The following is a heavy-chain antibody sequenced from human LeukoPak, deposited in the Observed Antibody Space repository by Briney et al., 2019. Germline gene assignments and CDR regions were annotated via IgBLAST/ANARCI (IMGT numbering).Heavy chain of an antibody. Sequence: GGSLRLSCAASGFTFSSYGMHWVRQAPGKGLEWVAFIRYDGSNKYYADSVKGRFTISRDNSKNTLYLQMNSLRAEDTAVYYCARGAMIVVVYAFDIWGQGTMVTVSS. V-gene: IGHV3-30*02. CDR1: GFTFSSYG. D-gene: IGHD3-22*01. J-gene: IGHJ3*02. CDR2: IRYDGSNK. CDR3: ARGAMIVVVYAFDI.